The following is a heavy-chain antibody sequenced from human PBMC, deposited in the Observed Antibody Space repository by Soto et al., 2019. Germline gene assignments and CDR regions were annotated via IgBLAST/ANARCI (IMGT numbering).Heavy chain of an antibody. J-gene: IGHJ6*02. V-gene: IGHV4-31*03. Sequence: SETLCHTCTVSGGSISSGGYYCSWIRQHPAKVLEWIGYIYYSGSTYYNPSLKSRVTISVDTSKNQFSLKLSSVTAADTAVYYCARGGNYDFWSGHYKGSYYGMDVWGQGTTVT. D-gene: IGHD3-3*01. CDR2: IYYSGST. CDR1: GGSISSGGYY. CDR3: ARGGNYDFWSGHYKGSYYGMDV.